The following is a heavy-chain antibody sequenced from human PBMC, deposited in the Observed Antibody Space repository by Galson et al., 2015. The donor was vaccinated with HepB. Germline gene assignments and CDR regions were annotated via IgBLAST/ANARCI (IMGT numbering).Heavy chain of an antibody. J-gene: IGHJ4*02. V-gene: IGHV3-23*01. CDR2: ISGSGPST. CDR3: AIKTGDYYDY. CDR1: GFTFSGYA. Sequence: SPRLPSAASGFTFSGYAMPWVRQAPGMGQDWVSTISGSGPSTSYTDSVKGRYTISRDKSKNTLQLQMNSLRAEDTAIYYCAIKTGDYYDYWGQGTLFTVSS. D-gene: IGHD3-10*01.